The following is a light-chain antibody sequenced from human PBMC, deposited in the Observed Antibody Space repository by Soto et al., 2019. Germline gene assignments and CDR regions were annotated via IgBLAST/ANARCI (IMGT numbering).Light chain of an antibody. V-gene: IGKV3-20*01. CDR3: QQYGSSGT. CDR2: DAS. Sequence: EIVMRQSPATLSVSPGEGATLSCRASQSVSNNYLAWYQQKPGQAPRLLIFDASQRATGIPARFRGSGSGTDFTLTISRLEPEDFAVYYCQQYGSSGTFGQGTKVDI. J-gene: IGKJ1*01. CDR1: QSVSNNY.